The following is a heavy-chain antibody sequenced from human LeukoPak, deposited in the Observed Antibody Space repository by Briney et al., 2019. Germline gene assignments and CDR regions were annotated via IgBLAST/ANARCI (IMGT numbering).Heavy chain of an antibody. CDR1: GFSFSGYS. CDR2: ISSSSSYI. J-gene: IGHJ3*02. D-gene: IGHD3-10*01. Sequence: GGSLRLSCAASGFSFSGYSMNWVRQAPGKGLEWVSSISSSSSYIYYADSVKGRFTISRDNAKNSLYLQMNSLRAEDTAVYYCARILWFGELFGHDAFDIWGQGKMVTVSS. CDR3: ARILWFGELFGHDAFDI. V-gene: IGHV3-21*01.